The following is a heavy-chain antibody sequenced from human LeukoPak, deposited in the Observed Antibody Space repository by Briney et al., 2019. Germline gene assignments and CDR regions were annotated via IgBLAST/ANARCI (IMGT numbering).Heavy chain of an antibody. CDR1: GGSISTSDLY. Sequence: SQTLSLTCTVSGGSISTSDLYWSWIRQHPGKGLEWIGYISRGGRTYYNPSLKSRITMSVDTSKSQFSLQLNSVTAADTAVYYCAGASHLGDLSLGRWGQGTLVTVSS. CDR3: AGASHLGDLSLGR. J-gene: IGHJ4*02. D-gene: IGHD3-16*02. V-gene: IGHV4-31*03. CDR2: ISRGGRT.